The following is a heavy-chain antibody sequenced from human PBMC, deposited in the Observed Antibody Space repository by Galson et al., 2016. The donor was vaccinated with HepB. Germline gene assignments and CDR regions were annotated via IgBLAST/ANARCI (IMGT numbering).Heavy chain of an antibody. CDR2: LSWNGVST. CDR1: GFIFNNYA. V-gene: IGHV3-43D*03. J-gene: IGHJ6*02. Sequence: LRLSCAMSGFIFNNYAMHWVRQPPGKGLEWVSLLSWNGVSTYYADSMKGRFTISRDNTRKSLYLEMNNLRPEDTAVYYCARVAAPLGYYGMDVWGQGTTVVVSS. D-gene: IGHD2-15*01. CDR3: ARVAAPLGYYGMDV.